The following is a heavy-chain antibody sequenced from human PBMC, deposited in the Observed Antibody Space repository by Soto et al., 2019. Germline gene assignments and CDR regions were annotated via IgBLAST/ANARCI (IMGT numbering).Heavy chain of an antibody. D-gene: IGHD3-22*01. CDR2: INPNSGYT. CDR3: ARGPTNYDSSNYNYSYYYGMDV. Sequence: SVKVSCKASGYSFTDYYMQWVRQAPGQGLEWMGWINPNSGYTYFAQKFQGRVTMTWDTSISTAYMELSRMISDDTAVYFCARGPTNYDSSNYNYSYYYGMDVWGQRTTVTVSS. V-gene: IGHV1-2*02. J-gene: IGHJ6*01. CDR1: GYSFTDYY.